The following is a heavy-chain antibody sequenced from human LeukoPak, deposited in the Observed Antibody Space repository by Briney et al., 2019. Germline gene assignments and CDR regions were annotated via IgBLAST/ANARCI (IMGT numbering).Heavy chain of an antibody. CDR3: ARRLEVHRSTSPHGKDV. CDR2: INHSGST. Sequence: SETLSLTCAVYGGSFSGYYWSWIRRPPGKGLEWIGEINHSGSTYNPSLKSRVTISVDTSKSQFSLRLSSVTAADTAVYYCARRLEVHRSTSPHGKDVLGQGTTVTVSS. V-gene: IGHV4-34*01. CDR1: GGSFSGYY. J-gene: IGHJ6*02. D-gene: IGHD1-26*01.